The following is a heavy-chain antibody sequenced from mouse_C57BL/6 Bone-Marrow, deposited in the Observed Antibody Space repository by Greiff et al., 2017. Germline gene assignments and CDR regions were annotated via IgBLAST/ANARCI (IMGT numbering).Heavy chain of an antibody. D-gene: IGHD2-4*01. CDR1: GYTFTSYW. J-gene: IGHJ1*03. CDR3: SFDYYWYFDV. Sequence: VQLQQPGAELVMPGASVKLSCKASGYTFTSYWMHWVKQRPGQGLEWIGEIDPSDSYTNYNQKFKGKSTLTVDKSSSTAYMQLSSLTSEDSAVCYCSFDYYWYFDVWGTGTTVTVSS. CDR2: IDPSDSYT. V-gene: IGHV1-69*01.